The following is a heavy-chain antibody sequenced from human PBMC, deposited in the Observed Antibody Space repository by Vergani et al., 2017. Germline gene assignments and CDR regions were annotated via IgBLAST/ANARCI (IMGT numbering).Heavy chain of an antibody. Sequence: QVQLQQSCPGLVKPSETLFLPFTVSADSISSGSYYWGWIRQPPGKSLAWIGSIYYSGLTYYNPALKSRVAISVHTYNNQFTLKVTSVTAADTAVYFCASQRPGSSWSPRDFDDWGQGILVTV. CDR3: ASQRPGSSWSPRDFDD. D-gene: IGHD6-19*01. J-gene: IGHJ4*02. V-gene: IGHV4-39*01. CDR1: ADSISSGSYY. CDR2: IYYSGLT.